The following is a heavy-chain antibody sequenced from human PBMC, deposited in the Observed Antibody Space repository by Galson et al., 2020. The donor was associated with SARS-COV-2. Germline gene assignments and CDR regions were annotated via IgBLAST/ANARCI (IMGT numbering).Heavy chain of an antibody. CDR2: IYYSGST. V-gene: IGHV4-39*07. CDR1: GGSISSSSYY. CDR3: ARDNRILWFGELYYFDY. Sequence: SETLSLTCTVSGGSISSSSYYWGWIRQPPGKGLEWIGSIYYSGSTYYNPSLKSRVTISVDTSKNQFSLKLSSVTAADMAVYYCARDNRILWFGELYYFDYWGQGTLVTVSS. J-gene: IGHJ4*02. D-gene: IGHD3-10*01.